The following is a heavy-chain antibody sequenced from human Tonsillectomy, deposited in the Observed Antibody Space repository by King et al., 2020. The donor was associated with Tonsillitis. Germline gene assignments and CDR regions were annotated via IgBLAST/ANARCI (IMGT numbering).Heavy chain of an antibody. CDR2: IYYSGST. CDR3: ARGPRYSFAYYFDY. J-gene: IGHJ4*02. CDR1: GGSINSYY. V-gene: IGHV4-59*01. Sequence: VQLQESGPGLVKPSETLSLTCTVSGGSINSYYWSWIRQPPGKGLEWIGYIYYSGSTNYNPSLKSRVTISVDTSKNQFSLQLSSVTAADTAVYYCARGPRYSFAYYFDYCGQGTLVTVSS. D-gene: IGHD5-18*01.